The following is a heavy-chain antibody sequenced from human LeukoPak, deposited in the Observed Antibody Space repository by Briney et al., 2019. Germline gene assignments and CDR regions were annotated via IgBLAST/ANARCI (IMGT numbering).Heavy chain of an antibody. V-gene: IGHV1-18*01. Sequence: ASVKVSCKASGYTFISYGITWVRQAPGQGLEWLGWISAYNSNIDYAQKLQGRVTLTTDTSTSTAYMEVRSLRSDDTAVYYCASMSGYYPSYYFDYWGQGTLVTVSS. CDR3: ASMSGYYPSYYFDY. J-gene: IGHJ4*02. CDR2: ISAYNSNI. CDR1: GYTFISYG. D-gene: IGHD3-3*01.